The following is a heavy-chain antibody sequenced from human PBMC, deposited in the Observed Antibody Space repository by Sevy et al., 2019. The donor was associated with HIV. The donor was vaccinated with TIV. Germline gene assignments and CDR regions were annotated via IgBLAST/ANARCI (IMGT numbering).Heavy chain of an antibody. D-gene: IGHD6-6*01. CDR1: GGSISSYY. CDR2: IYYSGST. CDR3: ARGQYSSSRGAYYFDY. V-gene: IGHV4-59*01. Sequence: SETLSLTCTVSGGSISSYYWSWIRQPPGKGLEWIGDIYYSGSTNYNPSLKSRVTISVDTSKNQFSLKLSSVTAADTAVYYCARGQYSSSRGAYYFDYWGQGTLVTVSS. J-gene: IGHJ4*02.